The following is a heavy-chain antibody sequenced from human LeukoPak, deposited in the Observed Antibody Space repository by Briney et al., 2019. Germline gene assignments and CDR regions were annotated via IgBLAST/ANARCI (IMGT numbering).Heavy chain of an antibody. CDR1: GLMFSSHG. CDR3: ARARNNYDSSGYSALDY. Sequence: GGSLRLSCAASSGLMFSSHGMHLVRQAPGKGLEWVAVIWYDGSNEYYADSVKGRFTISRDSSKNTLYLQMNSLRAEDTAVYYCARARNNYDSSGYSALDYWGQGTLVTVSS. D-gene: IGHD3-22*01. CDR2: IWYDGSNE. J-gene: IGHJ4*02. V-gene: IGHV3-33*01.